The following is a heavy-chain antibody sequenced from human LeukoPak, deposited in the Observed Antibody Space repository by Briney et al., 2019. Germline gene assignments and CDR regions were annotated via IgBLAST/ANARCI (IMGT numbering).Heavy chain of an antibody. V-gene: IGHV1-2*02. CDR1: GHTFTGYY. Sequence: ASVKVSCKASGHTFTGYYMHWVRQAPGQGLEWMGWINPNSGGTNYAQKFQGRVTMTRDTSISTAYMELSRLRSDDTAVYYCAGSDYYDSSGSIDYWGQGTLVTVSS. CDR3: AGSDYYDSSGSIDY. J-gene: IGHJ4*02. CDR2: INPNSGGT. D-gene: IGHD3-22*01.